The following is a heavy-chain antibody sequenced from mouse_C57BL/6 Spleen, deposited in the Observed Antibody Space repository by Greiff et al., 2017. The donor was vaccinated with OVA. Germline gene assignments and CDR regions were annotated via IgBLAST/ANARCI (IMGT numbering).Heavy chain of an antibody. Sequence: LQQPGAELVKPGASVKLSCKASGYTFTSYWMHWVKQRPGQGLEWIGMIHPNSGSTNYNEKFKSKATLTVDKSSSTAYMQLSSLTSEDSAVYYCARYPGRDYFDYWGQGTTLTVSS. D-gene: IGHD3-3*01. CDR2: IHPNSGST. CDR1: GYTFTSYW. J-gene: IGHJ2*01. V-gene: IGHV1-64*01. CDR3: ARYPGRDYFDY.